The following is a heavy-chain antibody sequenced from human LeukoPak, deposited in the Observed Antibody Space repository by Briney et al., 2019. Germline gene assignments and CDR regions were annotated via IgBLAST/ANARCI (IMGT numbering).Heavy chain of an antibody. Sequence: GGSLRLSCAASGFTFDDYAMHWVRHAPGKGLEWVSGISWNSGSIGYADSVKGRFTISRDNAKNSLYLQMNSLRAEDTALYYCAKEGFWGQGTLVPVSS. J-gene: IGHJ4*02. CDR3: AKEGF. V-gene: IGHV3-9*01. CDR1: GFTFDDYA. CDR2: ISWNSGSI.